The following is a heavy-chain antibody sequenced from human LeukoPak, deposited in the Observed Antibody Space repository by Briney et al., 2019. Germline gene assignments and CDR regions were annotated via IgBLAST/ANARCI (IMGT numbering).Heavy chain of an antibody. J-gene: IGHJ4*02. D-gene: IGHD3-10*01. CDR3: ARDAGALTC. Sequence: GGSLRLSCAASGFTVSSNYMSWVRQAPGKGLEWVSLIYNDGSTYYSESVKGRFTISRDNSKNTLYLQMSNLKPEDTAVYYCARDAGALTCWGQGTLVTVSS. CDR2: IYNDGST. CDR1: GFTVSSNY. V-gene: IGHV3-66*01.